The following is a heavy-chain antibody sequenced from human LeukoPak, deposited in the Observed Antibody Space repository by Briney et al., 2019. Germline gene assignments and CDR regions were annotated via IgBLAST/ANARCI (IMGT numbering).Heavy chain of an antibody. D-gene: IGHD5-12*01. J-gene: IGHJ4*02. CDR2: IYNSGST. Sequence: SETLSLTCTVSGGSISSYYWSWIRQPVGKGLEWIGRIYNSGSTNYNPSLKRRVTMSVDTSKNQFSLLLNSLTAADTAVYYCARDRGLVVATSWDYWGQGTLVTVSS. V-gene: IGHV4-4*07. CDR1: GGSISSYY. CDR3: ARDRGLVVATSWDY.